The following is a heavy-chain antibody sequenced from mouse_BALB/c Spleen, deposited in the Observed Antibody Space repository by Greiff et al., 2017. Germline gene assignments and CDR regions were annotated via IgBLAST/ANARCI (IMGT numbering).Heavy chain of an antibody. CDR2: ISSGGSYT. CDR3: ARYDRFAY. J-gene: IGHJ3*01. V-gene: IGHV5-6*01. Sequence: EVQLVESGGDLVKPGGSLKLSCAASGFTFSSYGMSWVRQTPDKRLEWVATISSGGSYTYYPDSVKGRFTISRDNAKNTLYLQMSSLKSEDTAMYYCARYDRFAYWGQGTLVTVSA. CDR1: GFTFSSYG. D-gene: IGHD2-12*01.